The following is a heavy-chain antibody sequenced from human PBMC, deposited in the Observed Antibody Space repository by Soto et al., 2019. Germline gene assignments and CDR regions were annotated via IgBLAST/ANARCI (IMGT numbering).Heavy chain of an antibody. D-gene: IGHD3-9*01. V-gene: IGHV4-59*01. Sequence: SETLSLTCTVSGGSISSYYWSWIRQPPGRGLEWIGYIYYTGSTNYSPSLKSRVTISLDTSKNQFSLKLSSVTAADTAMYYCAIEMTGYQYFSHYWCQGTLVTVSS. CDR2: IYYTGST. J-gene: IGHJ4*02. CDR1: GGSISSYY. CDR3: AIEMTGYQYFSHY.